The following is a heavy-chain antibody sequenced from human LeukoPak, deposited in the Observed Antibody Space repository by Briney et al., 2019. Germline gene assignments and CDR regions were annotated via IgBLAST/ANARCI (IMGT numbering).Heavy chain of an antibody. CDR2: ISFDESK. CDR1: GLSFSSSI. J-gene: IGHJ3*01. Sequence: GGSLRLSCAASGLSFSSSIMHWVRQASGKGLEWVSGISFDESKYYADSVKGRFTISRDNSKNTLYLQMNSLRGEDTAMYYCAREGYSSGRAPAFDFWGQGTMVTVSS. V-gene: IGHV3-30*01. CDR3: AREGYSSGRAPAFDF. D-gene: IGHD6-19*01.